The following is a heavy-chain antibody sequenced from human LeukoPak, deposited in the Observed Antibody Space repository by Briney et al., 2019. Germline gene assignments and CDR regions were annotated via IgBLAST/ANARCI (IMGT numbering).Heavy chain of an antibody. CDR3: AKDFGEYYDFWSGYYPSY. CDR2: ISYDGSNK. CDR1: GFAFSSYG. D-gene: IGHD3-3*01. Sequence: GGSLRLSCAASGFAFSSYGVHWVRQAPGKGLEWVAVISYDGSNKYYADSVKGRFTISRDNSKNTLYLQMNSLRAEDTAVYYCAKDFGEYYDFWSGYYPSYWGQGTTVTVSS. V-gene: IGHV3-30*18. J-gene: IGHJ6*02.